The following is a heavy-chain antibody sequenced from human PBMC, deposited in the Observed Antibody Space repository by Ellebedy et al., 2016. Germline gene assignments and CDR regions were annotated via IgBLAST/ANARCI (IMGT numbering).Heavy chain of an antibody. D-gene: IGHD2-15*01. CDR1: GFTFSSYA. V-gene: IGHV3-23*01. CDR2: ISGSGGST. Sequence: GESLKISXAASGFTFSSYAMSWVRQAPGKGLEWVSAISGSGGSTYYADSVKGRFTISRDNSKNTLYLQMNSLRAEDTAVYYCAKIASYCSGGSCRNGMDVWGQGTTVTVSS. J-gene: IGHJ6*02. CDR3: AKIASYCSGGSCRNGMDV.